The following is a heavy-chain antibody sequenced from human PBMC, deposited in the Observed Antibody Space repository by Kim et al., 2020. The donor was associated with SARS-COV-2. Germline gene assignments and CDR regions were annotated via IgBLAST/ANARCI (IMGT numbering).Heavy chain of an antibody. CDR1: GYSFTSYW. V-gene: IGHV5-51*01. J-gene: IGHJ6*02. Sequence: GESLKISCKGSGYSFTSYWIGWVRQMPGKGLEWMGIIYPGDSDTRYSPSFQGQVTISADKSISTAYLQWSSLKASDTAMYYCARQRGYCSSTSCYKGYYYYGMDVWGQGTTVTVSS. D-gene: IGHD2-2*02. CDR2: IYPGDSDT. CDR3: ARQRGYCSSTSCYKGYYYYGMDV.